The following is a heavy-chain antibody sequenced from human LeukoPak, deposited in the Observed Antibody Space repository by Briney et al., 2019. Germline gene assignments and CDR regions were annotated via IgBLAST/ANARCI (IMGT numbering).Heavy chain of an antibody. CDR3: TRRESDTMIVVANPFYY. CDR2: IRSKTNSYAT. CDR1: GFNFSGSV. J-gene: IGHJ4*02. D-gene: IGHD3-22*01. Sequence: GGSLRLSCAASGFNFSGSVMHWVRQASGKGLEWVGRIRSKTNSYATVYAASVKGRFTITRDDSKNTAYLQMNSLKTEDTAVYYCTRRESDTMIVVANPFYYWGQGTLVTVSS. V-gene: IGHV3-73*01.